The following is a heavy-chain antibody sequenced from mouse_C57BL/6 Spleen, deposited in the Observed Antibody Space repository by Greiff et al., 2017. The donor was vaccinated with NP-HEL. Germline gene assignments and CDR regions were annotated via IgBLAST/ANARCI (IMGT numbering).Heavy chain of an antibody. J-gene: IGHJ1*03. CDR1: GFNIKDDY. Sequence: VQLKESGAELVRPGASVKLSCTASGFNIKDDYMHWVKQRPEQGLEWIGWIDPENGDTEYASKFQGKATITADTSSNTAYLQLSSLTSEDTAVYYCTTEAFDVWGTGTTVTVSS. V-gene: IGHV14-4*01. CDR2: IDPENGDT. CDR3: TTEAFDV.